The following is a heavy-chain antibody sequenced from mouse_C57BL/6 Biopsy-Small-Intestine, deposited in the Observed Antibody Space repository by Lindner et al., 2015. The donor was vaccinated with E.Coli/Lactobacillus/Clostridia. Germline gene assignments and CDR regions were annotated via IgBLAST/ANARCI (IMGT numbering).Heavy chain of an antibody. Sequence: VQLQESGGGLVKPGGSLKLSCAASGFTFSDYGMHWVSQAPEKGLEWVAYISSGSSTIYYADTVKGRFTISRDNAKNTLFLQMTSLRSEDTAMYYCARKRYYGYDFFDYWGQGTTLTVSS. J-gene: IGHJ2*01. CDR1: GFTFSDYG. D-gene: IGHD2-2*01. CDR3: ARKRYYGYDFFDY. CDR2: ISSGSSTI. V-gene: IGHV5-17*01.